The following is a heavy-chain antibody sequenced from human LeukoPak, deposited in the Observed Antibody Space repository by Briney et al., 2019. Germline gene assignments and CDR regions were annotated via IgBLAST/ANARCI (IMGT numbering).Heavy chain of an antibody. CDR1: GYTFTSYG. CDR3: ARDGTGVDILTGYWSGDINWFDP. D-gene: IGHD3-9*01. J-gene: IGHJ5*02. Sequence: SVKVSCKASGYTFTSYGISWVRQAPGQGLEWMGGIIPIFGTANYAQKFQGRVTITADESTSTAYMELSSLRSEDTAVYYCARDGTGVDILTGYWSGDINWFDPWGQGTLVTVSS. CDR2: IIPIFGTA. V-gene: IGHV1-69*13.